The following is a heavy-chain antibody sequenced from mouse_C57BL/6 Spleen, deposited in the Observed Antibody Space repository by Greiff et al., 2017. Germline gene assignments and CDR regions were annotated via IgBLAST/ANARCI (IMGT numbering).Heavy chain of an antibody. D-gene: IGHD1-1*01. Sequence: LVESGAELVRPGTSVKVSCKASGYAFTNYLIEWVKQRPGQGLEWIGVINPGSGGTNYNEKFKGKATLTADKSSSTAYMQLSSLTSEDSAVYFCARRTTVAYFDYWGQGTTLTVSS. V-gene: IGHV1-54*01. CDR3: ARRTTVAYFDY. J-gene: IGHJ2*01. CDR1: GYAFTNYL. CDR2: INPGSGGT.